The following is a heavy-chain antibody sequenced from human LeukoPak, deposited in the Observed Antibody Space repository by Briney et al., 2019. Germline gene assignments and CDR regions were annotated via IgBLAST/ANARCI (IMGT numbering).Heavy chain of an antibody. Sequence: PSQTLSLTCTVSGGSIRSGRYYWRWIRQPAGKGLEWIGHFYTSGSTNYNPSLKSRVTISGDTSKNQFSLKLNSVTAADTAVYYCARGSVGGGNYYNYYMDVWGQGTLVTVSS. CDR2: FYTSGST. CDR3: ARGSVGGGNYYNYYMDV. V-gene: IGHV4-61*09. D-gene: IGHD5/OR15-5a*01. CDR1: GGSIRSGRYY. J-gene: IGHJ6*03.